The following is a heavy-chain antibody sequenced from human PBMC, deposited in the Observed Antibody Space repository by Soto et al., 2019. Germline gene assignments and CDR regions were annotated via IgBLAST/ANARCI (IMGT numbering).Heavy chain of an antibody. D-gene: IGHD6-19*01. CDR3: ARLRQGIAVAAESNWFDP. CDR1: GGTFSSYT. J-gene: IGHJ5*02. V-gene: IGHV1-69*02. Sequence: SVKVSCKASGGTFSSYTISWVRQAPGQGLEWMGRIIPILGIANYAQKFQGRVTITADKSTSTAYMELSSLRSEDTAVYYCARLRQGIAVAAESNWFDPWGKGTLVTVSS. CDR2: IIPILGIA.